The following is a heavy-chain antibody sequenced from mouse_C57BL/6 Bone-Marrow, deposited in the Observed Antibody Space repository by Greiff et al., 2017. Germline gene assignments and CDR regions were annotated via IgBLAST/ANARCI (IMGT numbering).Heavy chain of an antibody. Sequence: EVQLQESGAELVRPGASVKLSCTASGFNIKDDYMHWVKQRPEQGLEWIGWIDPENGDTEYASKFQGKATITADTSSNTAYLQLSSLTSEDTAVYYCTTSYYGAMDYWGQGTSVTVSS. V-gene: IGHV14-4*01. J-gene: IGHJ4*01. D-gene: IGHD2-1*01. CDR3: TTSYYGAMDY. CDR2: IDPENGDT. CDR1: GFNIKDDY.